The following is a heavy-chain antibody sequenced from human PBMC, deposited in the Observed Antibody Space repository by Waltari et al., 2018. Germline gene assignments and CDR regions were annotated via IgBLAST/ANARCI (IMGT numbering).Heavy chain of an antibody. CDR3: ARLYGDYDPFDS. D-gene: IGHD4-17*01. CDR1: GGTFSTYN. J-gene: IGHJ4*02. Sequence: QVQLVQSGAEVKKPGSSVRISCTASGGTFSTYNINWVRQAPGQGLEWMGRIIPVPGVADYAEKFKGRLTIVADKSTRTSYLELSGLTSEDTAVYFCARLYGDYDPFDSWGPGTLVIVSS. CDR2: IIPVPGVA. V-gene: IGHV1-69*09.